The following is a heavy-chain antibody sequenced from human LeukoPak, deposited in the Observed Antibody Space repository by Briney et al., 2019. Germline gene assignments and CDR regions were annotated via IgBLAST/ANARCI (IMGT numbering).Heavy chain of an antibody. D-gene: IGHD3-9*01. CDR2: IVAGSGNT. J-gene: IGHJ4*02. Sequence: ASVKVSCKASGFTFTSSAVQWVRQARGQRLEWIGWIVAGSGNTNYAQKFQERVTITRDMSTSTAYMELSSLRSEDTAVYYCAAWVGDDILTGYYSMSDYWGQGTLVTVSS. CDR3: AAWVGDDILTGYYSMSDY. CDR1: GFTFTSSA. V-gene: IGHV1-58*01.